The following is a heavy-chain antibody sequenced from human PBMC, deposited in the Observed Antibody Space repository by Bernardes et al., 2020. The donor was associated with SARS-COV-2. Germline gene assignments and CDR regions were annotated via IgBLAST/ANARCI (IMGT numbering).Heavy chain of an antibody. Sequence: GGSLRLSCAASGFTFSSYAMSWVRQAPGKGLEWVSAISGSGGSTYYADSVKGRFTISRDNSKNTLYLQMNSLRAEDTAVYYCAKATPSYDILTGYYSSAHRYWGQGTLVTVSS. CDR1: GFTFSSYA. J-gene: IGHJ4*02. CDR2: ISGSGGST. CDR3: AKATPSYDILTGYYSSAHRY. V-gene: IGHV3-23*01. D-gene: IGHD3-9*01.